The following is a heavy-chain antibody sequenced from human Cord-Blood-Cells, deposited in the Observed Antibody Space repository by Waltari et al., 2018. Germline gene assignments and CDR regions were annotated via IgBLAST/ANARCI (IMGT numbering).Heavy chain of an antibody. CDR1: GGSSTGYY. CDR3: ARATSWGWGAFDI. D-gene: IGHD3-16*01. Sequence: QVQLHQWGAGLLKPSETLSLTCAVSGGSSTGYYCRRILQPPGKGLEWIGEINHSGSTNYNPSLKSQVTISVDTSKSQFSLKLSSVTAADTAVYYWARATSWGWGAFDIWGQGTMVTVSS. J-gene: IGHJ3*02. CDR2: INHSGST. V-gene: IGHV4-34*01.